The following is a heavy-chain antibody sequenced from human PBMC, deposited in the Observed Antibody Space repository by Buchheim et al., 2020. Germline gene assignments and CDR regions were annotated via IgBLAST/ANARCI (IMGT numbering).Heavy chain of an antibody. Sequence: EVQLLESGGGLVQPGGSLRLSCTASGFTFSNYGMNWVRQAPGKGLEWVSVISGSGGGTYYADSVKGRFTISRDNAKNSLYLQMNILRAEDTAVYYCARGSGCCTYYFDSWGQGTL. V-gene: IGHV3-23*01. CDR3: ARGSGCCTYYFDS. J-gene: IGHJ4*02. CDR1: GFTFSNYG. CDR2: ISGSGGGT.